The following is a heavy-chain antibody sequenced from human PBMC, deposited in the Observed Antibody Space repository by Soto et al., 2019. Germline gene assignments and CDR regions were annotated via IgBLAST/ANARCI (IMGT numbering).Heavy chain of an antibody. J-gene: IGHJ6*02. CDR2: IWYDGSNK. D-gene: IGHD6-6*01. CDR1: GFTFSSYG. Sequence: VGSLRLSCAASGFTFSSYGMHWVRQAPGKGLEWVAVIWYDGSNKYYADSVKGRFTISRDNSKNTLYLQMNSLRAEDTAVYYCARDLGIAARPGYYGMDVWGQGTTGTVS. V-gene: IGHV3-33*01. CDR3: ARDLGIAARPGYYGMDV.